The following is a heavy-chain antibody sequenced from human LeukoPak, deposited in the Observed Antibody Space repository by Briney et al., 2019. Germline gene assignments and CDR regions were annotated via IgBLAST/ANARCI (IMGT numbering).Heavy chain of an antibody. J-gene: IGHJ5*02. CDR2: ISAYNGNT. Sequence: AAVNVSCKASGYTFTSYGISWVRQAPGQGLEWMGWISAYNGNTNYAQTLQGRVTMTTDTSTSTAYIELRSLRSTDTAVYYCARDPGERDIVDWFDPWGQGTLVTVSS. CDR3: ARDPGERDIVDWFDP. CDR1: GYTFTSYG. D-gene: IGHD2-15*01. V-gene: IGHV1-18*01.